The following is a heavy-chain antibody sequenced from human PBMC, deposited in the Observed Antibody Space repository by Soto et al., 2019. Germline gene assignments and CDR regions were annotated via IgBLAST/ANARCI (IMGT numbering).Heavy chain of an antibody. CDR2: IIPIFGTA. CDR3: ASDDSSSWYFGRSVSPYYYYYYGMDV. Sequence: SVKVSCKASGGTFSSYAISWVRQAPGQGLEWMGGIIPIFGTANYAQKFQGRVTITADESTSTAYMGLSSLRSEDTAVYYCASDDSSSWYFGRSVSPYYYYYYGMDVWVQGTTVTVSS. V-gene: IGHV1-69*13. J-gene: IGHJ6*02. D-gene: IGHD6-13*01. CDR1: GGTFSSYA.